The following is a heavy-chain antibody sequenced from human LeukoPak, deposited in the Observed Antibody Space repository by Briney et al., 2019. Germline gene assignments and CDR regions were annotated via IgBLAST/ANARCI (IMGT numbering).Heavy chain of an antibody. CDR3: ARVVFDYAFDY. D-gene: IGHD4-17*01. J-gene: IGHJ4*02. Sequence: SETLSLTCTVSGDSFSSGFHYWSRIRQHPGKGLEWIGYIYYSGSTYYNPSLKSRVTISADTSANQFSLKLSSVTAADTAMYYCARVVFDYAFDYWGQGILVTVSS. CDR2: IYYSGST. V-gene: IGHV4-31*03. CDR1: GDSFSSGFHY.